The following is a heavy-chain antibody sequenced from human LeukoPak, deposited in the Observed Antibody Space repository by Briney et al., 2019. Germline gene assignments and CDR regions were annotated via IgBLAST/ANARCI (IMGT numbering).Heavy chain of an antibody. V-gene: IGHV5-51*01. CDR1: GYSFTSYW. Sequence: GGALQISFKGSGYSFTSYWIGWGRPRPGKGVGWMGIIYPGESDTRHSPSFQGQVTIPADKSISTAYLQWSSLNPSDTAMYYCARLEMATIFIDYWCQGTLVTVSS. CDR3: ARLEMATIFIDY. J-gene: IGHJ4*02. D-gene: IGHD5-24*01. CDR2: IYPGESDT.